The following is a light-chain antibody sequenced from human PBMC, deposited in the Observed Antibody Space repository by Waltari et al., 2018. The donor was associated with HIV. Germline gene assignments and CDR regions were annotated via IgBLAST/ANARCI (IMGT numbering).Light chain of an antibody. V-gene: IGKV1-5*03. CDR1: QSISSW. J-gene: IGKJ1*01. Sequence: DIQMTQSPSTMYASVGDRVTIPCRASQSISSWLAWYQQKPGKAPKLLIYKASSLESGVPSRFSGSGSGTEFTLTISSLQPDDFATYYCQQYNSYSTFGQGTKVEIK. CDR3: QQYNSYST. CDR2: KAS.